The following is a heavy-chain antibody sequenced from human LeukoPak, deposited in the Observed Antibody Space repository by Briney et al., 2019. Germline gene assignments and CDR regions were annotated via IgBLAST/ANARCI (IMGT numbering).Heavy chain of an antibody. Sequence: ASVTVSCKASGYSFTGYYIHWVRQAPGQGLEWMGWINPNSGATNYAQKFQDRVTLTRDTSISTAYMELSRLRSDDTAVYYCARDQNYCARDQNYYDTSTYYGIDYWGQGTLVTVSS. CDR3: ARDQNYCARDQNYYDTSTYYGIDY. J-gene: IGHJ4*02. CDR2: INPNSGAT. D-gene: IGHD3-22*01. CDR1: GYSFTGYY. V-gene: IGHV1-2*02.